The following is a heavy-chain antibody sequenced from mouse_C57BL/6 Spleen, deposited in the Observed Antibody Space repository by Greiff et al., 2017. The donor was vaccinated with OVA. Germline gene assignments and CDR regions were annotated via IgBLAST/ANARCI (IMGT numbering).Heavy chain of an antibody. D-gene: IGHD2-4*01. J-gene: IGHJ3*01. Sequence: VNLVESGAELMKPGASVKLSCKATGYTFTGYWIEWVKQRPGHGLEWIGEILPGSGSTNYNEKFKGKATFTANTSSNTAYMQLSSLTTEDSAINYCAKRYYDYDRFAYWGQGTLVTVSA. CDR1: GYTFTGYW. V-gene: IGHV1-9*01. CDR3: AKRYYDYDRFAY. CDR2: ILPGSGST.